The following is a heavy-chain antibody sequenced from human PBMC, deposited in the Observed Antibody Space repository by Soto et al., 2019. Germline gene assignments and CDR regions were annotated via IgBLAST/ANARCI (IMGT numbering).Heavy chain of an antibody. D-gene: IGHD5-18*01. CDR2: IIPILGIA. CDR1: GGTFSSYT. J-gene: IGHJ4*02. V-gene: IGHV1-69*02. Sequence: SVKVSCKASGGTFSSYTISWVRQAPGQGLEWMGRIIPILGIANYAQKFQGRVTITADKSTSTAYMELSSLGSEDTAVYYCARASDTAMWYYFDYWGQGTLVTVSS. CDR3: ARASDTAMWYYFDY.